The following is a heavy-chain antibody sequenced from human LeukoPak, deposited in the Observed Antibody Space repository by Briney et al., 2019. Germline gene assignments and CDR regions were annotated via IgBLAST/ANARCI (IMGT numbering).Heavy chain of an antibody. V-gene: IGHV1-24*01. J-gene: IGHJ6*04. CDR2: FDPEDVET. CDR1: GYTLPELS. Sequence: ASVKVSCKVSGYTLPELSMLWVRQAPRKALEWTGGFDPEDVETIYAQKFQGRVTMTEDTSTDTAYMELSSLRSEDTAVYYCATDSRFYGSGSRKLYYYYGMDVWGKGTTVTVSS. D-gene: IGHD3-10*01. CDR3: ATDSRFYGSGSRKLYYYYGMDV.